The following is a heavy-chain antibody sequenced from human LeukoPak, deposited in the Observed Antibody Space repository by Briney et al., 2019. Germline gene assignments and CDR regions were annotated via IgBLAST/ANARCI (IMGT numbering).Heavy chain of an antibody. CDR3: ARDPPEGYSYGSGDY. CDR1: GYTFTSYY. Sequence: ASVKVSCKASGYTFTSYYMHWVRQAPGQGLEWMGIINPSGGSTSYARKFQGRVTMTRDTSTSTVYMELSSLRSEDTAVYYCARDPPEGYSYGSGDYWGQGTLVTVSS. V-gene: IGHV1-46*01. J-gene: IGHJ4*02. D-gene: IGHD5-18*01. CDR2: INPSGGST.